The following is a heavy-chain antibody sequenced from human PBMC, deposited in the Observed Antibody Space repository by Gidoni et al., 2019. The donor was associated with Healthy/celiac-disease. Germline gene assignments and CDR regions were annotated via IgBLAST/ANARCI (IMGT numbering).Heavy chain of an antibody. CDR3: TTDLGNDYSNYWARYYYMDV. CDR2: IKSKTDGGTT. CDR1: GFPSSTPW. D-gene: IGHD4-4*01. V-gene: IGHV3-15*01. Sequence: EVQLLESGGGLVKHGGSLRLSCAAHGFPSSTPWMSVVRQAPGKGLEWCGRIKSKTDGGTTDYAAPVKGRFTISRDDSKNTLYLQMNSLKTEDTAVYYCTTDLGNDYSNYWARYYYMDVWGKGTTVTVSS. J-gene: IGHJ6*03.